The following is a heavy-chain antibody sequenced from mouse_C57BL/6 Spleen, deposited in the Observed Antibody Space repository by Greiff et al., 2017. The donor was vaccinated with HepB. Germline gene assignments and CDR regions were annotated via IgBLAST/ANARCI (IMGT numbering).Heavy chain of an antibody. CDR1: GYAFTNYL. CDR3: ARSDDYDAWFAY. J-gene: IGHJ3*01. D-gene: IGHD2-4*01. CDR2: INPGSGGT. V-gene: IGHV1-54*01. Sequence: LQESGAELVRPGTSVKVSCKASGYAFTNYLIEWVKQRPGQGLEWIGVINPGSGGTDYNEKFKGKATLTADKSSSTAYMQLSSLTSEDSAVYFCARSDDYDAWFAYWGQGTLVTVSA.